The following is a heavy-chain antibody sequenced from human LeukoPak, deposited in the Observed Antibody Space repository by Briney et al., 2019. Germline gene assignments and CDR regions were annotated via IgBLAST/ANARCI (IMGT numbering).Heavy chain of an antibody. J-gene: IGHJ4*01. CDR2: ISGSGGST. Sequence: GGSLRLSCAASGLTFSSYGMSWVRQAPGKGLEWVSAISGSGGSTYYADSVKGRFTISRDNSKNTLYLQMNSLRAEDTAVYYCATVEWEVRGGYDWGHGTLVTVSS. CDR3: ATVEWEVRGGYD. CDR1: GLTFSSYG. V-gene: IGHV3-23*01. D-gene: IGHD5-12*01.